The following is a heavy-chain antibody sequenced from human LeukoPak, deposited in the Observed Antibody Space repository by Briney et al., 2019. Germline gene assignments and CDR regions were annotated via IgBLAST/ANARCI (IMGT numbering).Heavy chain of an antibody. Sequence: GGSLRLSCAASGFTFNTYTMNWVRQAPGKGLEWVSYISGSSGIIDYADSVRGRFTISRDNAKNSLYLHMNSLRAEDTAMYYCARDISGYVNFDYWGQGTLVTVSS. V-gene: IGHV3-48*01. CDR2: ISGSSGII. CDR1: GFTFNTYT. CDR3: ARDISGYVNFDY. D-gene: IGHD5-12*01. J-gene: IGHJ4*02.